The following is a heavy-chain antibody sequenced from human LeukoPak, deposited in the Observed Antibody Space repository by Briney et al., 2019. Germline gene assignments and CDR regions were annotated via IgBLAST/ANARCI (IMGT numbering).Heavy chain of an antibody. Sequence: ASVKVSCKASGYTFTSHAMHWVRQAPGQRLEWMGWINTGNGNTKYSQEFQGRVTITRDTSASTVYMELSSLRSEDMAVYYCARSRNPGLWFDPWGQGTLVTVSS. CDR1: GYTFTSHA. J-gene: IGHJ5*02. D-gene: IGHD1-14*01. CDR2: INTGNGNT. V-gene: IGHV1-3*03. CDR3: ARSRNPGLWFDP.